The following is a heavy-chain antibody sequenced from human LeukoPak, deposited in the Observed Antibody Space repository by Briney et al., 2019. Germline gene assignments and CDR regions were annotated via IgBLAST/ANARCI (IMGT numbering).Heavy chain of an antibody. V-gene: IGHV3-48*04. Sequence: GGSLRLSCAASGFTFSSYSMNWVRQAPGKGLEWISYISASTSTKYYADSLRGRFTISRDNAKNSLYLQMNSLRAEDTAVYYCARETYYYGSGKDGNYGMDVWGQGTTVTV. CDR3: ARETYYYGSGKDGNYGMDV. CDR2: ISASTSTK. CDR1: GFTFSSYS. J-gene: IGHJ6*02. D-gene: IGHD3-10*01.